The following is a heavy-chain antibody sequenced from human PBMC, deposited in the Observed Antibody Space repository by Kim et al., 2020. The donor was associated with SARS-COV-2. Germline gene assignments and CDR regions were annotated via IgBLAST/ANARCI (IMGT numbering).Heavy chain of an antibody. V-gene: IGHV4-34*01. CDR1: GGSFSGYY. CDR3: ARARIWYRDLDY. Sequence: SETLSLTCAVYGGSFSGYYWSWIRQPPGKGLEWIGEINHSGSTNYNPSLKSRVTISVDTSKNQFSLKLSSVTAADTAVYYCARARIWYRDLDYWGQGTLVTVSS. J-gene: IGHJ4*02. CDR2: INHSGST. D-gene: IGHD3-10*01.